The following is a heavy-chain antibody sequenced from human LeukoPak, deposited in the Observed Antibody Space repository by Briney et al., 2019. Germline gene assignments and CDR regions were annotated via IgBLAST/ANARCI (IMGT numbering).Heavy chain of an antibody. CDR2: IFYSGST. CDR1: RGSISRSNYY. J-gene: IGHJ3*02. D-gene: IGHD3-3*01. CDR3: ARGSPTYYDFWSGYSGGDAFDI. Sequence: PSGTLSLTCTVSRGSISRSNYYWGWIRQPPGEGLEWLVNIFYSGSTYYNPSLKSRFTISVKTSKNQFSLKLSSVTAADTAVYYCARGSPTYYDFWSGYSGGDAFDIGGQGTMVTVSS. V-gene: IGHV4-39*07.